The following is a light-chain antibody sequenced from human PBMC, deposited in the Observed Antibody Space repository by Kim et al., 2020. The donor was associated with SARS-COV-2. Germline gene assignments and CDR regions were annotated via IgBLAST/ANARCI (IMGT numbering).Light chain of an antibody. V-gene: IGLV1-47*01. CDR1: SSNIGSNY. CDR2: RNN. J-gene: IGLJ3*02. Sequence: QRVTISCSGSSSNIGSNYVYWYQQLPGTAPKLLIYRNNQRPLGVPDRFSGSKSGTSASLAISGLRSEDEADYYCAAWDDSLSGNWVFGGGTQLTVL. CDR3: AAWDDSLSGNWV.